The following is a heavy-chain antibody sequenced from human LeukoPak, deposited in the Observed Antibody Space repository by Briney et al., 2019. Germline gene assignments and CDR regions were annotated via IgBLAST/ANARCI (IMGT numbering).Heavy chain of an antibody. CDR3: ARGEIQLWLNHGAFDI. J-gene: IGHJ3*02. V-gene: IGHV1-69*05. D-gene: IGHD5-18*01. CDR2: IIPIFGTA. CDR1: GYTFTSYG. Sequence: SVKVSCKASGYTFTSYGISWVRQAPGQGLEWMGRIIPIFGTANYAQKFQGRVTITTDESTSTAYMELSSLRSKDTAVYYCARGEIQLWLNHGAFDIWGQGTMVTVSS.